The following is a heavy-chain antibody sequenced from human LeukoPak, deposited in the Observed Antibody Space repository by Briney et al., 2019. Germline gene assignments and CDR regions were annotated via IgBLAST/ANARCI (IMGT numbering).Heavy chain of an antibody. J-gene: IGHJ4*02. CDR3: ARNPGSDYPEW. D-gene: IGHD4-17*01. CDR1: GGSISSSTW. Sequence: SGTLSLTCAVSGGSISSSTWWSWVRPPPGKGLEWIGEIYHSGSTNYNPSLKSRVTISVDKSKNQFYLKLSSVTAADTAVYYCARNPGSDYPEWWGRGTLVTVSS. CDR2: IYHSGST. V-gene: IGHV4-4*02.